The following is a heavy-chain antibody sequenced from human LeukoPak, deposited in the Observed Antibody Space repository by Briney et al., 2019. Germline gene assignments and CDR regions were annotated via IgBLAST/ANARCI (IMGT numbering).Heavy chain of an antibody. CDR3: ARDKDKGATRRPSTFDI. D-gene: IGHD1-26*01. CDR2: IYSGGST. J-gene: IGHJ3*02. V-gene: IGHV3-66*01. Sequence: GGSLRLSCAASGFTVSSNYMSWVRQAPGKGLEWVSLIYSGGSTYYADSVTGRFTISRDNSKNTLYLQMNSLRAADTAVYYCARDKDKGATRRPSTFDIWGQGTMVTVSS. CDR1: GFTVSSNY.